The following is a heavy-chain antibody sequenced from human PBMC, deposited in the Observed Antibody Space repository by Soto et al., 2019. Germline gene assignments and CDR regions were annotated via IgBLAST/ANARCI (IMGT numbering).Heavy chain of an antibody. CDR2: INPDGRTI. Sequence: HPGGSLRLSCAASAFSFSTSWMHWVRQAPGEGLVWASRINPDGRTINYADSVKGRFTISRDNAKNTLYLQMNILRVEDTAVYFCARDQTDSGGYSDSWGQGTLVTVSS. V-gene: IGHV3-74*01. D-gene: IGHD3-22*01. J-gene: IGHJ4*02. CDR3: ARDQTDSGGYSDS. CDR1: AFSFSTSW.